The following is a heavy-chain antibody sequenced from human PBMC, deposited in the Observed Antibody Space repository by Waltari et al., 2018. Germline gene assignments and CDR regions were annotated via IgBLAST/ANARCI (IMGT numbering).Heavy chain of an antibody. V-gene: IGHV1-46*01. CDR3: ARVSTSETTVRGYYYYGMDV. CDR2: INPSGGST. Sequence: QVQLVQSGAEVKKPGASVKVSCKASGYTFTSYYMHWVRQAPGQGLEWMGIINPSGGSTSYAQKFQGRVTMTRDTSTSTVYMELSSLRSEDTAVYYCARVSTSETTVRGYYYYGMDVWGQGTTVTVSS. D-gene: IGHD4-4*01. J-gene: IGHJ6*02. CDR1: GYTFTSYY.